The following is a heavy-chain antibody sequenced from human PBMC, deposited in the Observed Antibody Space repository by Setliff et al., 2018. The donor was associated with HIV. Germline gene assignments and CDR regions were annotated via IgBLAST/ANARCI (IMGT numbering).Heavy chain of an antibody. CDR3: AKASRGEYYDNSGFFVTYFDN. D-gene: IGHD3-22*01. V-gene: IGHV3-23*01. Sequence: GESLRLSCTASGFPFSSYAMSWVRQAPGKGLEWVSGISGSGSSTYYADSVKGRSTISRDNSGDTLYLHMNNLRAEDTAVYYCAKASRGEYYDNSGFFVTYFDNWGQGKLVTVSS. J-gene: IGHJ4*02. CDR2: ISGSGSST. CDR1: GFPFSSYA.